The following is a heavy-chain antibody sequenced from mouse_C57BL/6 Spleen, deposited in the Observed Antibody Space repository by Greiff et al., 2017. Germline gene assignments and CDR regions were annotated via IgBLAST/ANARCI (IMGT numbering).Heavy chain of an antibody. V-gene: IGHV5-6*01. J-gene: IGHJ2*01. D-gene: IGHD3-2*02. CDR2: ISSGGSYT. CDR3: ARPTAQAKGYFDY. Sequence: EVQLVESGGDLVKPGGSLKLSCAASGFTFSSYGMSWVRQTPDKRLEWVATISSGGSYTYYPDSVKGRFTISRDNAKNTLYLQMSSLKSEDTAKYYCARPTAQAKGYFDYWGQGTTLTVSS. CDR1: GFTFSSYG.